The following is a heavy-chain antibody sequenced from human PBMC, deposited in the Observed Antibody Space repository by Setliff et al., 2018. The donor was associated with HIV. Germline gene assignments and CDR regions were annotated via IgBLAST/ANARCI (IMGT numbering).Heavy chain of an antibody. J-gene: IGHJ5*02. D-gene: IGHD6-19*01. CDR1: GYTFTSYV. Sequence: ASVKVSCKASGYTFTSYVMHWVRQAPGQRLEWMAWINVGNGNTKTARKFQGRVALTTDTSTSTAHMELRNLRSDDTAVYYCARDSGMAVVGTWRRLDPWGQGTLVTVSS. V-gene: IGHV1-3*01. CDR2: INVGNGNT. CDR3: ARDSGMAVVGTWRRLDP.